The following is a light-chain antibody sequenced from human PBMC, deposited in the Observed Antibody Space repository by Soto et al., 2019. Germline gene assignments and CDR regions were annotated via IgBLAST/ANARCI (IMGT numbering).Light chain of an antibody. Sequence: EIVLTQSPGTLSWSPGERATLYCRASQSVSSSYLAWYQQKPGQAPRLLIYGASSRATGIPDRFSGSGSGTDFTLTISRLEPEDFAVYYCQQYGSSPLITFGQGTRLEIK. CDR3: QQYGSSPLIT. CDR2: GAS. CDR1: QSVSSSY. J-gene: IGKJ5*01. V-gene: IGKV3-20*01.